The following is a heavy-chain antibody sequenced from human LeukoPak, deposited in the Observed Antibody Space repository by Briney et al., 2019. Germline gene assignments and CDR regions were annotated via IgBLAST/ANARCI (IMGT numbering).Heavy chain of an antibody. CDR2: INHSGST. CDR3: ARERRFVWSTTFDY. D-gene: IGHD3-3*01. Sequence: SETLSLTCAVYGGSFSGYYWSWIRQPPGKGLEWIGEINHSGSTNYNPSLKSRVTISVDTSKNQFSLKLRSVTAADTAVYYCARERRFVWSTTFDYWGQGTLVTVSS. CDR1: GGSFSGYY. J-gene: IGHJ4*02. V-gene: IGHV4-34*01.